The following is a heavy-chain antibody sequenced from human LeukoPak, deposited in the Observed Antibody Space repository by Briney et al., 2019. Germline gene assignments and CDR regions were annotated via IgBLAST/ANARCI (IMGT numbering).Heavy chain of an antibody. CDR1: GDSISSGGYY. CDR3: GRGGIAAASAGIDY. CDR2: IYQSGST. V-gene: IGHV4-30-2*01. Sequence: SETLSLTCTVSGDSISSGGYYWSWIRQHPGKGLEWIGYIYQSGSTYYNPSLQSRVTISVDRSKNHFSLNLSSVTAADTAVYYCGRGGIAAASAGIDYWGQGTLVTVSS. D-gene: IGHD6-13*01. J-gene: IGHJ4*02.